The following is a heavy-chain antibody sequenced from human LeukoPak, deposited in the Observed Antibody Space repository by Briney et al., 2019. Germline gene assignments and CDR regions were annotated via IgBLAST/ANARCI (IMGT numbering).Heavy chain of an antibody. CDR2: VDPSDSYT. CDR1: GYSSTSYW. Sequence: GESRNISCKGSGYSSTSYWISRVRQRPGKGLEGMGRVDPSDSYTNYSPSFQGHVTISADKSISTAYPQWSSLRASDTAMYYCARLGEGSSGSTVDSWGQGTLVTVSS. CDR3: ARLGEGSSGSTVDS. D-gene: IGHD6-19*01. J-gene: IGHJ4*02. V-gene: IGHV5-10-1*01.